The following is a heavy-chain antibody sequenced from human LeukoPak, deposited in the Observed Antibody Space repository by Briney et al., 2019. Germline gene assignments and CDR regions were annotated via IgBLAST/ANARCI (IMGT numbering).Heavy chain of an antibody. CDR3: AKSGGGSGYNPLDY. J-gene: IGHJ4*02. CDR2: ISIGGDNT. D-gene: IGHD5-24*01. Sequence: GGSLRVSCVAAAFTFSNYGMTWVRQAPGKGLEWVSVISIGGDNTFYADSVMGRFTIARDNTKNTFYLQMNRLRDDDTALYYCAKSGGGSGYNPLDYWGQGTMVTVSS. CDR1: AFTFSNYG. V-gene: IGHV3-23*01.